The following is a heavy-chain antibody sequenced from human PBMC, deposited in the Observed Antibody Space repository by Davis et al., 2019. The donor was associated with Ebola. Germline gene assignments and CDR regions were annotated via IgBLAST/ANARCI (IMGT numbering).Heavy chain of an antibody. Sequence: PGGSLRLSCAASGFTFSSYAMHWVRQAPGKGLEWVSYISSSSSTIYYADSVKGRFTISRDNAKNSLYLQMNSLRAEDTAVYYCARDLPGLELGIGLDWYFDLWGRGTLVTVSS. CDR2: ISSSSSTI. D-gene: IGHD7-27*01. CDR3: ARDLPGLELGIGLDWYFDL. CDR1: GFTFSSYA. J-gene: IGHJ2*01. V-gene: IGHV3-48*04.